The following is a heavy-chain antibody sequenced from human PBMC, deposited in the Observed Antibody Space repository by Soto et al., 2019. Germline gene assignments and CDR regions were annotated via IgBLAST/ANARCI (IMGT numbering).Heavy chain of an antibody. Sequence: ASVKVSCKASGYTFTSYYMHWVRQAPGQGLEWMGIINPSLGIANYAQKFQGRVTITADKSTSTAYMELSSLRSEDTAVYYCARDHLYCSGGSCYYYFDYWGQGTLVTVSS. D-gene: IGHD2-15*01. J-gene: IGHJ4*02. V-gene: IGHV1-46*01. CDR2: INPSLGIA. CDR3: ARDHLYCSGGSCYYYFDY. CDR1: GYTFTSYY.